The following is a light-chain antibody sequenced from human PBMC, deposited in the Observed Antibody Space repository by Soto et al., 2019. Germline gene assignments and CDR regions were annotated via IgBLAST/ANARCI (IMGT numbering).Light chain of an antibody. J-gene: IGLJ1*01. V-gene: IGLV2-14*01. CDR2: EVR. CDR1: ASDVGAYDY. Sequence: QSALTQPASVSGSPGQSITISCTGTASDVGAYDYVSWYQHHPGKPPKLLIFEVRDRPSGVSNRFSGSKSGNTASLTISGLQPEGEADYFCSSSTSSSTLVFGTGTKVTVL. CDR3: SSSTSSSTLV.